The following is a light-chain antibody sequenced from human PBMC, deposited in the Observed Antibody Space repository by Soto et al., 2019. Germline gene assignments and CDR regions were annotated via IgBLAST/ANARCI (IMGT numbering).Light chain of an antibody. CDR2: AAD. J-gene: IGKJ4*01. CDR3: QQTYSTPLT. V-gene: IGKV1-39*01. Sequence: DIQMTQSPSSLSASVGDRVTITCRASQTIISYLNWYQQKPGKAPKLLIYAADSLQSGVPSRFSGSGSGTDFTLTISSRQPEDFGSYYCQQTYSTPLTFGGGTKVEIK. CDR1: QTIISY.